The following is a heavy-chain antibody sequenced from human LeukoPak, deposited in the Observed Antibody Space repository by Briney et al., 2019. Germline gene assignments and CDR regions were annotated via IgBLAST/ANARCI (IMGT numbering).Heavy chain of an antibody. CDR1: GFTFSSSA. J-gene: IGHJ4*02. CDR3: AKNVPGRAIDY. V-gene: IGHV3-23*01. D-gene: IGHD2-15*01. CDR2: IGTGDDR. Sequence: GGSLRLSCVASGFTFSSSAMSWVRQAPGKGLEWVSTIGTGDDRYYTDSVKGRFTISRDNSKNTLYLQMSSQRAEDTAVYYCAKNVPGRAIDYWGQGTLVTVSS.